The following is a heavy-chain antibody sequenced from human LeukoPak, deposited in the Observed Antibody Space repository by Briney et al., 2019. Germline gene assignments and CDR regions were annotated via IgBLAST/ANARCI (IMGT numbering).Heavy chain of an antibody. CDR1: GYIFISYY. V-gene: IGHV1-2*02. Sequence: ASVKVSCKASGYIFISYYMHWVRQAPGQGLEWMGWINPNSGVTNYVQKFQGRATMTRDTSTSTVYMELSSLRSEDTAVYYCARMGVPAAMVFDYWGQGTLVTVSS. CDR2: INPNSGVT. CDR3: ARMGVPAAMVFDY. D-gene: IGHD2-2*01. J-gene: IGHJ4*02.